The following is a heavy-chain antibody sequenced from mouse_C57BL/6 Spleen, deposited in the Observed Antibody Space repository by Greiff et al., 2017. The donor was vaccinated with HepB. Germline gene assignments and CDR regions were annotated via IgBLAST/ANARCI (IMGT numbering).Heavy chain of an antibody. J-gene: IGHJ4*01. V-gene: IGHV1-69*01. CDR3: ARRGYSYYAMDY. CDR1: GYTFTSYW. CDR2: IDPSDSYT. D-gene: IGHD2-12*01. Sequence: VQLQQPGAELVMPGASVKLSCKASGYTFTSYWMHWVKQRPGQGLEWIGEIDPSDSYTNYNQKFKGKSTLTVDKSSSTAYMQLSSLTSEDSAVYYCARRGYSYYAMDYWGQGTSVTVSS.